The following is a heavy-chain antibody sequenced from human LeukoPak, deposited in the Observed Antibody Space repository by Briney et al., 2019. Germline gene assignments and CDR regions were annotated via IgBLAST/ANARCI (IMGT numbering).Heavy chain of an antibody. V-gene: IGHV4-4*07. J-gene: IGHJ6*02. CDR3: ARDTAQYYDFWSGYHYYGMGV. CDR1: GGSISSYY. D-gene: IGHD3-3*01. CDR2: IYTSGST. Sequence: SETLSLTCTVSGGSISSYYWSWIRQPAGKGLEWIGRIYTSGSTNYNPSLKSRVTMSVDTSKNQFSLKLSSVTAADTAVYYCARDTAQYYDFWSGYHYYGMGVWGQGTTVTVSS.